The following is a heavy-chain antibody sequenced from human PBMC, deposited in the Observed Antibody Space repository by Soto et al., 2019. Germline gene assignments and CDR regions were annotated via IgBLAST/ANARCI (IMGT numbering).Heavy chain of an antibody. CDR1: GFTLTRYR. Sequence: PGGPLSLSCEASGFTLTRYRMNWVRQAPGKGLEWVSSISSTTNYIYYGDPMKGRFTISRDNAKNSLYLEMNSLRAEDTAVYYCSRESEDLTSNFDYWGQGTLVTVSS. CDR3: SRESEDLTSNFDY. CDR2: ISSTTNYI. J-gene: IGHJ4*02. V-gene: IGHV3-21*06.